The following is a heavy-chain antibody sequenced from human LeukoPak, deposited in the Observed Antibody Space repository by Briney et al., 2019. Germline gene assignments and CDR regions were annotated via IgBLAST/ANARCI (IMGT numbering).Heavy chain of an antibody. CDR2: INHSGST. Sequence: PSETLSLTCAVYGGSFSGYYWSWIRQPPGKGLEWIGEINHSGSTNYNPSLKSRVTISVDTSKNQFSLKLSSVTAADTAVYYCARGSKGPVHDAFDIWGQGTMVTVSS. V-gene: IGHV4-34*01. J-gene: IGHJ3*02. CDR1: GGSFSGYY. D-gene: IGHD6-6*01. CDR3: ARGSKGPVHDAFDI.